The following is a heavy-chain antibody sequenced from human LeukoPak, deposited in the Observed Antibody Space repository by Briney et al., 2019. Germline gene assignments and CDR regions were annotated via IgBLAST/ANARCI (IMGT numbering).Heavy chain of an antibody. D-gene: IGHD6-19*01. J-gene: IGHJ4*02. CDR3: ARDRGDYSSGGSLDY. V-gene: IGHV4-61*02. Sequence: SETLSLTCTVSGGSISSGSYYWSWIRQPAGRALKWIGRIYTSGSTNYNPSLKSRVTISVDTSKNQFSLKLSSVTAADTAVYYCARDRGDYSSGGSLDYWGQGSLVTVS. CDR2: IYTSGST. CDR1: GGSISSGSYY.